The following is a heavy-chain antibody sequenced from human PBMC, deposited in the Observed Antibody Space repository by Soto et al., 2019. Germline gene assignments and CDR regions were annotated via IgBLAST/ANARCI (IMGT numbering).Heavy chain of an antibody. CDR3: ARDNGLAGSFDP. J-gene: IGHJ5*02. Sequence: GGSLRLSWAASCFTFSTYSMNWVLQAPGKGLEWVSYISYTSSTIYYADSVKGRFTISRDNAKNSLFLQMHSLRDEDTAVYYCARDNGLAGSFDPWGQGTLVTVSS. D-gene: IGHD2-21*01. CDR1: CFTFSTYS. CDR2: ISYTSSTI. V-gene: IGHV3-48*02.